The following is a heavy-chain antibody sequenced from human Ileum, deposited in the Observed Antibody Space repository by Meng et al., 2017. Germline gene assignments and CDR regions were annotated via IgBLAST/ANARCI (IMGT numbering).Heavy chain of an antibody. V-gene: IGHV1-8*01. D-gene: IGHD4-17*01. CDR1: GYTFTSYD. CDR2: MNTNSGNT. CDR3: ASSPFTTVTKGFDY. Sequence: ASVKVSCKASGYTFTSYDSNWVRQATGQGLEWMGWMNTNSGNTGYAQKFQGRVTMTRNTSIRTAYMELSSLRSEDTAVYYCASSPFTTVTKGFDYWGQGTLVTVSS. J-gene: IGHJ4*02.